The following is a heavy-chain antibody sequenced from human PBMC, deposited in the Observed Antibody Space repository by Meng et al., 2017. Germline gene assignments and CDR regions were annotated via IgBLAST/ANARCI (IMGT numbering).Heavy chain of an antibody. Sequence: QVPLQQWGAGLLKPSETLSLTCAVYGGSFSGYYWSWIRQPPGKGLEWIGEINRSGSTNYNPSLKSRVTISVDTSKNQFSLKLNSVTAADTAVYYCAREIAVAAHYYWYFDLWGRGTLVTVSS. D-gene: IGHD6-19*01. CDR1: GGSFSGYY. J-gene: IGHJ2*01. V-gene: IGHV4-34*02. CDR3: AREIAVAAHYYWYFDL. CDR2: INRSGST.